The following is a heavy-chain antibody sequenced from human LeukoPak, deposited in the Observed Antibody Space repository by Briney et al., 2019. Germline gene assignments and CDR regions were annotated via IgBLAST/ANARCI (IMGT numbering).Heavy chain of an antibody. D-gene: IGHD2-8*01. J-gene: IGHJ4*02. CDR2: MNPNSGNT. CDR1: GYTFTSYD. CDR3: AREERYCTKGVCLFDY. Sequence: GASVKVSCKASGYTFTSYDINWVRQATGQGLEWMGWMNPNSGNTGYAQKFQGRVTMTRNTSISTAYMELSSLRSEDTAVYYCAREERYCTKGVCLFDYWGQGTLVTVSS. V-gene: IGHV1-8*01.